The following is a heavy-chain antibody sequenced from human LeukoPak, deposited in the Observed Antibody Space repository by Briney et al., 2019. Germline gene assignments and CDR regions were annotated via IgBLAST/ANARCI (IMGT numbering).Heavy chain of an antibody. CDR2: ISYDGSNK. Sequence: GGSLRLSCAASGFTFSSYGMHWVRQAPGKGLEWVAVISYDGSNKYYADSVKGRFTISRDSAKNMLYLQMNSLRAEDTAVYYCARFSGLDAFDIWGQGTMVTVSS. CDR1: GFTFSSYG. D-gene: IGHD3-3*01. J-gene: IGHJ3*02. V-gene: IGHV3-30*03. CDR3: ARFSGLDAFDI.